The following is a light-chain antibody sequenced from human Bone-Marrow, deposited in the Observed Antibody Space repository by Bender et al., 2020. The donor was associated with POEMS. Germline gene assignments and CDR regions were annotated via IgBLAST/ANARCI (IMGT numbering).Light chain of an antibody. CDR3: LTMDNNLNAGV. J-gene: IGLJ2*01. Sequence: QSVLTQPPSVSAAPGQKVTISCSGSNSNIGKNHVSWYQQLPGTAPKLLIYENNQRPSEIPDRFSGSKSGTSATLDITGLQTGDEAHYYCLTMDNNLNAGVFGGGTKLTVL. CDR1: NSNIGKNH. CDR2: ENN. V-gene: IGLV1-51*01.